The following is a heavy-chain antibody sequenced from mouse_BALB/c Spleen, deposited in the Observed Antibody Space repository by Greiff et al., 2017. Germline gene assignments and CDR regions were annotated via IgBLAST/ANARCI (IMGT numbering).Heavy chain of an antibody. Sequence: EVKLMESGAELVRPGALVKLSCKASGFNIKDYYMHWVKQRPEQGLEWIGWIDPENGNTIYDPKFQGKASITADTSSNTAYLQLSSLTSEDTAVYYCARNYYYGSSLGYWGQGTLVTVSA. CDR1: GFNIKDYY. V-gene: IGHV14-1*02. J-gene: IGHJ3*01. CDR2: IDPENGNT. CDR3: ARNYYYGSSLGY. D-gene: IGHD1-1*01.